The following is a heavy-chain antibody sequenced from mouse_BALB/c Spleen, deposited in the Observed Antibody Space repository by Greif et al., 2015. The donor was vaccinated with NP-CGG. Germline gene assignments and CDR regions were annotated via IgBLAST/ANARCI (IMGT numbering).Heavy chain of an antibody. Sequence: EVKLVESGAELVKPGASVKLSCTASGFNIKDTYMHWVKQRPEQGLEWIGRIDPANGNTKYDPKFQGKATITADTSSNTAYLQLSSLTSEDTAVYYCARTGGYCFDYWGQGTALTVSS. CDR2: IDPANGNT. CDR3: ARTGGYCFDY. V-gene: IGHV14-3*02. D-gene: IGHD4-1*01. CDR1: GFNIKDTY. J-gene: IGHJ2*01.